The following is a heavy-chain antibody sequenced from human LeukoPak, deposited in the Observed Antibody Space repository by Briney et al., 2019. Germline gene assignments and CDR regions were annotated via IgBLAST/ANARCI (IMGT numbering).Heavy chain of an antibody. D-gene: IGHD3-9*01. J-gene: IGHJ5*02. V-gene: IGHV4-39*01. CDR1: GGSISSSYY. CDR3: ARKRAPYYDILTGPNNNWFDP. Sequence: SETLSLTCTVSGGSISSSYYWGWIRQPPGKGLEWIGSIYYSGSTYYNPSLKSRVTISVDTSKNQFSLKLSSVTAADTAVYYCARKRAPYYDILTGPNNNWFDPWGQGTLVTVSS. CDR2: IYYSGST.